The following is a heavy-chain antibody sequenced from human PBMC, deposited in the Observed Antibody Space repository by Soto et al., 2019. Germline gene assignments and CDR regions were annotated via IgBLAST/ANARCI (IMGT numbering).Heavy chain of an antibody. CDR1: GGSINSDDSY. J-gene: IGHJ6*02. CDR3: ARDRQSEIVAMLASNGMDV. Sequence: QVQLQESGPGLVKPSQTLSLTCTVSGGSINSDDSYWSWLRQPPGRGLEWIGYIDDSETTYYNPSLKSRVTIAVATSKNQYSLRLNSVTAAATAVYYCARDRQSEIVAMLASNGMDVWGQVTTVIVSS. D-gene: IGHD5-12*01. V-gene: IGHV4-30-4*01. CDR2: IDDSETT.